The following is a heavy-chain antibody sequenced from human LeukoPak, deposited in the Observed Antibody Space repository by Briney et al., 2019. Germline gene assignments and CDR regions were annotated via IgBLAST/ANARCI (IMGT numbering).Heavy chain of an antibody. J-gene: IGHJ4*02. V-gene: IGHV1-3*03. CDR1: GYDFTKYA. CDR2: IDAGNGRT. D-gene: IGHD6-13*01. Sequence: GASVKVSCKASGYDFTKYAVQWVRQAPGQRLEWMGWIDAGNGRTKYSQDFQGRVTITRDTSASIAYMELSSLRSDDMAVYYCARASISAAGPGLIDYWGQGTLVTVSS. CDR3: ARASISAAGPGLIDY.